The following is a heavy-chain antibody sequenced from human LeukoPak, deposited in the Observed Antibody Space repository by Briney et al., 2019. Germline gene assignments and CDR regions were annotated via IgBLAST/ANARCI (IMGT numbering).Heavy chain of an antibody. V-gene: IGHV1-2*02. CDR2: INPNGGGT. CDR1: GYTFTGYY. J-gene: IGHJ5*02. D-gene: IGHD2-15*01. Sequence: ASVKVSCKASGYTFTGYYMHWVRQAPGQGLEWMGWINPNGGGTNYAQKFQGRVTMTRDTSISTAYMELSRLRSADTAVYYCARNRGYCSGGSCYSPLWCAPWGQGTLVTVSS. CDR3: ARNRGYCSGGSCYSPLWCAP.